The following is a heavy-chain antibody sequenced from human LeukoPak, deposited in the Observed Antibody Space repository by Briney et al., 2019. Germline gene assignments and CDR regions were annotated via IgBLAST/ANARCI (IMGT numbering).Heavy chain of an antibody. V-gene: IGHV3-7*03. Sequence: GGSLRLFCRDSFEWMSWVRQAPGKGLEWVATINHDGRETYYVDSVRGRFTIFRDNAKNSMCLQTTSLRAEDTAVYFCVRGDLDHWGQGTLITVSS. CDR1: FEW. J-gene: IGHJ4*02. CDR2: INHDGRET. D-gene: IGHD1-1*01. CDR3: VRGDLDH.